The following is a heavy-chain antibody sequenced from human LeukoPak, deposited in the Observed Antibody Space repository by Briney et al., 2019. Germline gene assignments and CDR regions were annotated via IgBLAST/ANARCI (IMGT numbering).Heavy chain of an antibody. V-gene: IGHV4-59*01. CDR1: GGSISSYY. CDR3: ARATGGGRHNFDY. Sequence: SETLSLTCTVSGGSISSYYWSWIRQPPGKGLEWIGYIYYSGSTNYNPSLKSRVTISVDTSKNQFSLKLSSVTAADTAVYYCARATGGGRHNFDYWGQGTLVTVSS. CDR2: IYYSGST. D-gene: IGHD4-23*01. J-gene: IGHJ4*02.